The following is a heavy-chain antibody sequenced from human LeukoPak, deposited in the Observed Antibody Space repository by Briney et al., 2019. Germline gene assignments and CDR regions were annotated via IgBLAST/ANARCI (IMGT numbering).Heavy chain of an antibody. CDR1: GYTFTSYD. CDR2: MNPNSGNT. Sequence: AASVKVSCKASGYTFTSYDINWVRQATGQGLEWMGWMNPNSGNTGYAQKFQGRVTITRNTSISTAYMELSSLRSEDTAVYYCARVGVAAQIAIYYYYYMDVWGKGTTVTVSS. J-gene: IGHJ6*03. D-gene: IGHD6-13*01. CDR3: ARVGVAAQIAIYYYYYMDV. V-gene: IGHV1-8*03.